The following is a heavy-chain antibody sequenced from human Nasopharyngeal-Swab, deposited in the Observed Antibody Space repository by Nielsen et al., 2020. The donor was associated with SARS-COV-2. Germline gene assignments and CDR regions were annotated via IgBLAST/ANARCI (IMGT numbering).Heavy chain of an antibody. V-gene: IGHV4-34*01. Sequence: SETLSLTCAVYGGSFSGYYWSWIRQPPGKGLEWIGEINHSGSTNYNPSLKSRVTISADTSKNQFSLKLSSVTAADTAVYYCARGASLLRYFDWSPGYYFDYWGQGALVTVSS. J-gene: IGHJ4*02. CDR2: INHSGST. CDR1: GGSFSGYY. D-gene: IGHD3-9*01. CDR3: ARGASLLRYFDWSPGYYFDY.